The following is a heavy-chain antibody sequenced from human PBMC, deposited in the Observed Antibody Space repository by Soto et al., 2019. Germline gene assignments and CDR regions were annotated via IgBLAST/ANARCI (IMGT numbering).Heavy chain of an antibody. D-gene: IGHD5-12*01. CDR3: AKLQYMDIVATIVLGGMDV. CDR2: ISYDGSNK. CDR1: GFTFSSYG. J-gene: IGHJ6*02. Sequence: QVQLVESGGGVVQPGRSLRLSCAASGFTFSSYGMHWVRQAPGKGLEWVAVISYDGSNKYYADSVKGRFTISRDNSKNTRYLQMNSLRAEDTAVYYCAKLQYMDIVATIVLGGMDVWVQGTTVTVSS. V-gene: IGHV3-30*18.